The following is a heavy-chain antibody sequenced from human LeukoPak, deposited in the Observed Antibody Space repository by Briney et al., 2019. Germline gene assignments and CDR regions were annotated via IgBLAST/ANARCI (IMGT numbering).Heavy chain of an antibody. CDR1: GFTVSSNY. V-gene: IGHV3-66*01. CDR3: ARDFFWSGYYYGMDV. D-gene: IGHD3-3*01. CDR2: IYSGGST. J-gene: IGHJ6*02. Sequence: GGSLRLSCAASGFTVSSNYMSWVRQAPGKGLEWVSVIYSGGSTYYADSVKGRFTISSDNSKNTLYLQMNSLRAEDTAVYYCARDFFWSGYYYGMDVWGQGTTVTVSS.